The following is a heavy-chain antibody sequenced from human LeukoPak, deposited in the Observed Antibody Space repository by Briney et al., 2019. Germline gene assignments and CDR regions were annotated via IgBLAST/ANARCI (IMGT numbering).Heavy chain of an antibody. Sequence: SVKVSCKASGGTFSSYAISWVRQAPGQGLEWMGGIIPIFGTANYAQKFQGRVTITADESTSTAYMELSSLRAEDTAVYYCAKEEWLGKMNYFDHWGQGTLVTVSS. J-gene: IGHJ4*02. CDR1: GGTFSSYA. D-gene: IGHD6-19*01. CDR2: IIPIFGTA. CDR3: AKEEWLGKMNYFDH. V-gene: IGHV1-69*13.